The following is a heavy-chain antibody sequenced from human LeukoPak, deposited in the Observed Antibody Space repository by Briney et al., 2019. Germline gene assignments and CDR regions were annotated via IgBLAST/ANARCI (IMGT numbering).Heavy chain of an antibody. Sequence: GGSLRLSCAASGFTFNNFPMSWVRQVPGKELEWVSSLSGSGGTTYYAASVRGRFTISRDNAKNTVFLQMRRLRAEDTALYYCAKDAYLHDSSGYSYFDHWGQGILVSVSS. CDR3: AKDAYLHDSSGYSYFDH. CDR1: GFTFNNFP. CDR2: LSGSGGTT. D-gene: IGHD3-22*01. J-gene: IGHJ4*02. V-gene: IGHV3-23*01.